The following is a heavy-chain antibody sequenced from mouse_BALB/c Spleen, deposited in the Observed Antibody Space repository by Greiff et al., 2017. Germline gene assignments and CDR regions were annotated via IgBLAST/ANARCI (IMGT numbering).Heavy chain of an antibody. J-gene: IGHJ2*01. CDR2: IDPETGGT. CDR3: TRGGFDY. CDR1: GYTFTDYE. V-gene: IGHV1-15*01. Sequence: VQLQQSGAELVRPGASVTLSCKASGYTFTDYEMHWVKQTHVHGLEWIGAIDPETGGTAYNQKFKGKATLTADKSSSTAYMELRSLTSEDSAVYYCTRGGFDYWGQGTTLTVSS.